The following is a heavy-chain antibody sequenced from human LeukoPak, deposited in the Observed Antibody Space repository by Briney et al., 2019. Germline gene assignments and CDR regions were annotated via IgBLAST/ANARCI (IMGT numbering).Heavy chain of an antibody. CDR3: GRHGTLLEWSWFDD. J-gene: IGHJ4*02. CDR1: GFTFSSYSMN. CDR2: IYYGGST. V-gene: IGHV4-39*01. D-gene: IGHD3-3*01. Sequence: PGGSLRLSCAASGFTFSSYSMNWVRQAPGKGLEWIGNIYYGGSTYYSPSLKSLVTISVDTSKNQFSPKLSSVTGADTGVYYRGRHGTLLEWSWFDDWPRETVVTVSS.